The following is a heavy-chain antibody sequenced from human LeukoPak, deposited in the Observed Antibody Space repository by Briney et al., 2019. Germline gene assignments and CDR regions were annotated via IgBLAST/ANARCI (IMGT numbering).Heavy chain of an antibody. D-gene: IGHD5-12*01. CDR2: IYYSGST. CDR3: ARRLPRGAFDI. CDR1: GGSMDDYY. Sequence: SETLSLTCTVSGGSMDDYYWSWIRQPPGKGLEWIGYIYYSGSTNYNPSLKSRVTISVDTSKNQFSLKLSSVTAADTAVYYCARRLPRGAFDIWGQGTMVTVSS. J-gene: IGHJ3*02. V-gene: IGHV4-59*08.